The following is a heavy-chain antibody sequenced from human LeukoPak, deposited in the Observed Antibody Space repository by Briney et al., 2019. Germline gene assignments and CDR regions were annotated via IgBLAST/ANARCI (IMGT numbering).Heavy chain of an antibody. V-gene: IGHV4-4*07. CDR2: IYTSGST. CDR3: ARDGGWYPYYFDY. J-gene: IGHJ4*02. CDR1: GDPHSIYY. D-gene: IGHD6-19*01. Sequence: SETLSLTCTVSGDPHSIYYWSGVPQPGTRAREGGGRIYTSGSTQYNPSLKSRVHMSVDTSKNQLSLKLSSVTAADTAVYYCARDGGWYPYYFDYWGQGTLVTVSS.